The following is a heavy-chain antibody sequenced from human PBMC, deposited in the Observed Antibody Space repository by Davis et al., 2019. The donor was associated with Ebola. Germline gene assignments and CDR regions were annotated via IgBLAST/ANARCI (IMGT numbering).Heavy chain of an antibody. CDR1: GFAFRSSR. J-gene: IGHJ3*01. CDR3: ARDGGSTVDL. Sequence: PGGSLRLSCLASGFAFRSSRMDWVRQPPGKGLEWLAYIVSTSATIYYADSVKGRFTISRDNAKNAVYLQMNNLRDEDTGVYYCARDGGSTVDLWGQETTVNVSS. D-gene: IGHD2-8*02. V-gene: IGHV3-48*02. CDR2: IVSTSATI.